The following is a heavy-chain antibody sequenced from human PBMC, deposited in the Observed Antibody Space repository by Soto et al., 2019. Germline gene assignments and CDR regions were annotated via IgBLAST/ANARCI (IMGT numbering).Heavy chain of an antibody. J-gene: IGHJ4*02. V-gene: IGHV1-2*02. CDR2: INPNSGGT. Sequence: ASVKVSCKASGCTFTGYYMHWVRQAPGQGLEWMGWINPNSGGTNYAQKFQGRVTMTRDTSISTAYMELSRLRSDDTAVYYCARGLYGDYGYDDYWGQGTLVTVSS. D-gene: IGHD4-17*01. CDR1: GCTFTGYY. CDR3: ARGLYGDYGYDDY.